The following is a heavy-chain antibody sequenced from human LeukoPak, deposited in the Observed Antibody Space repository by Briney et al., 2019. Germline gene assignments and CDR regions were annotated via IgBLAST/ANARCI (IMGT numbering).Heavy chain of an antibody. V-gene: IGHV4-59*01. CDR2: IYYSGST. Sequence: SETLSFTCTVSGVSISGYCWTWIRQPPGKGLEWIGYIYYSGSTNYRPSLKSRVNLSVDTSTKQFSLKLSSVTAADTAMYYCARGLLVGNTGNYFDYWGHGTPVSVSS. CDR3: ARGLLVGNTGNYFDY. D-gene: IGHD1-26*01. CDR1: GVSISGYC. J-gene: IGHJ4*01.